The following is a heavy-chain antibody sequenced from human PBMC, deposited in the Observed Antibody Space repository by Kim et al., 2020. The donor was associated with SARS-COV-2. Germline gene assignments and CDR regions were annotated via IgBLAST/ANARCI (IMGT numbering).Heavy chain of an antibody. CDR3: APRYGDYFIDY. D-gene: IGHD4-17*01. CDR1: GGSFSGYY. CDR2: INHSGST. V-gene: IGHV4-34*01. Sequence: SETLSLTCAVYGGSFSGYYWSWIRQPPGKGLEWIGEINHSGSTNYNPSLKSRVTISVDTSKNQFSLKLSSVTAADTAVYYCAPRYGDYFIDYWGQGTLVTVSS. J-gene: IGHJ4*02.